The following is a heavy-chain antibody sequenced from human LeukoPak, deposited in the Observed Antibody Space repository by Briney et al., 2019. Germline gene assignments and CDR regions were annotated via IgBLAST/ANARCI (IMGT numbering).Heavy chain of an antibody. V-gene: IGHV4-4*02. CDR2: IHHSGNT. CDR3: ARDQSVRSWYFDS. D-gene: IGHD6-13*01. J-gene: IGHJ4*02. CDR1: GDFISSSHW. Sequence: KASETLSLTCAVSGDFISSSHWWTWIRQPPGKGLEWIGEIHHSGNTDYNPSLKSRVTISLDKSKNEFSLQMRSVTAADTAFYYCARDQSVRSWYFDSWGQGALVTVSS.